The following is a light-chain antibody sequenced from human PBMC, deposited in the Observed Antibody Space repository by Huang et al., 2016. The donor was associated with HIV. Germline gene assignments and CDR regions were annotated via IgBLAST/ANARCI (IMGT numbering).Light chain of an antibody. CDR2: ATF. V-gene: IGKV1-39*01. CDR1: QNIGTS. CDR3: QQSQSPPRT. Sequence: QSTWAPSSLSASLRDRVTITCRASQNIGTSLNWYQQKPGHAPKLLVYATFNLQTGVPSRFAGGGSGTAFTLTINSLQPDDFATYYCQQSQSPPRTFGQGTKVEI. J-gene: IGKJ1*01.